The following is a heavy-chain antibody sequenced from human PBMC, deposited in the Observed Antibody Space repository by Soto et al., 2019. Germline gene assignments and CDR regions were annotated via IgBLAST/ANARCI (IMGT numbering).Heavy chain of an antibody. CDR2: IYYSGST. Sequence: QVQLQESGPGLVKPSETLSLTCTVSGGSISSHYWSWIRQPPGKGLEWIGYIYYSGSTNYNPSLKSRVTISVDTSKNQFSLKLTSVTAADTAVYDCARTQIHYGSNGVCSNVIDFWGQGTLVTVSS. V-gene: IGHV4-59*11. D-gene: IGHD2-8*01. CDR1: GGSISSHY. CDR3: ARTQIHYGSNGVCSNVIDF. J-gene: IGHJ4*02.